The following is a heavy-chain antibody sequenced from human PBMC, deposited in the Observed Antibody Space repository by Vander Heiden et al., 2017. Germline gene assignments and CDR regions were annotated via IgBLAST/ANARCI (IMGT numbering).Heavy chain of an antibody. Sequence: VQLVQSAAEVKKPGESSKTSSKGSGYSFTRYWIGGVRQLPAKVLGWMGIIYPGDSYTRYSPSFQGQVTISADKSISTAYLQWSSLKASDTAMYYCARHVMSYYDSSGEWGWFDPWGQGTLVTVSS. CDR2: IYPGDSYT. CDR1: GYSFTRYW. CDR3: ARHVMSYYDSSGEWGWFDP. D-gene: IGHD3-22*01. V-gene: IGHV5-51*01. J-gene: IGHJ5*02.